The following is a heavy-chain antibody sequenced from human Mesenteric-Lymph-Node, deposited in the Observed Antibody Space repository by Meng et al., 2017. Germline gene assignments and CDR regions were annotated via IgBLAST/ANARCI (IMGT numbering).Heavy chain of an antibody. Sequence: GQLGESGGGLVQPWGSLRLSCAASGFTFSSYWMHWVRQAPGKGLVWVSRINSDGSSATYADSVKGRFTISRDNAKNTLYLQMNSLRAEDTAVYYCASGRLGELSLYYFDYWGQGTLVTVSS. D-gene: IGHD3-16*02. V-gene: IGHV3-74*01. CDR3: ASGRLGELSLYYFDY. CDR1: GFTFSSYW. CDR2: INSDGSSA. J-gene: IGHJ4*02.